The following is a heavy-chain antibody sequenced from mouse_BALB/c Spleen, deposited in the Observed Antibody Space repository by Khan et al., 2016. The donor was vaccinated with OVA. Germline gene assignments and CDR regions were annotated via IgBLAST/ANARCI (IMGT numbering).Heavy chain of an antibody. V-gene: IGHV3-2*02. J-gene: IGHJ2*01. Sequence: EVELVESGPGLVKPSQSLSLTCTVTGYSITSGYGWNWIRQFPGNKLEWMGYISYSGSTNYNPSLTSRISITLNTSKNQFFLQLNSVTTEDTATYYCARTARIKYWGQGTTLTVSS. D-gene: IGHD1-2*01. CDR1: GYSITSGYG. CDR3: ARTARIKY. CDR2: ISYSGST.